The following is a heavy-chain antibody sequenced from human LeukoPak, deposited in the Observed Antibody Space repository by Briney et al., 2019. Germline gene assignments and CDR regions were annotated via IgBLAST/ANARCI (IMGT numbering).Heavy chain of an antibody. CDR1: GGTFSSYA. Sequence: GSSVKVSCKASGGTFSSYAISWVRQAPGQGLEWMGGIIPIFGTANYAQMFQGRVTITADESTSTAYMELSSLRSEDTAVYYCARGWPLYYDFWSGPHDYWGQGTLVTVSS. D-gene: IGHD3-3*01. J-gene: IGHJ4*02. CDR3: ARGWPLYYDFWSGPHDY. CDR2: IIPIFGTA. V-gene: IGHV1-69*01.